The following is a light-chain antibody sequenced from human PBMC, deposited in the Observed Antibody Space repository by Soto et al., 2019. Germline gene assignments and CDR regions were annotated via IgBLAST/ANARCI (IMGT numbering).Light chain of an antibody. J-gene: IGLJ3*02. V-gene: IGLV2-14*03. CDR3: SSYTSSSTWV. CDR1: SSDVGGYDY. CDR2: DVT. Sequence: QSALPQPASVSGSPGQSITISCTGTSSDVGGYDYVSWYQQHPGKAPKLMIYDVTNRPSGVSNRFSGSKSGNTASLTISGLQAEDEADYYCSSYTSSSTWVFGGGTKVTVL.